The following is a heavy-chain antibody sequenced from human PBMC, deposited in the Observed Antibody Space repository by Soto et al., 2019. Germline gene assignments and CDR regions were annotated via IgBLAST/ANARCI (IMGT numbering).Heavy chain of an antibody. D-gene: IGHD6-13*01. Sequence: PSETLSLTCTVSGGSVSSGSYYWSWIRQPPGKGLEWIGYIYYSGSTNYNPSLKSRVTISVDTSKNQFSLKLSPVTAADTAVYYCARGSSSWYSDYWGQGTLVTVSS. J-gene: IGHJ4*02. CDR2: IYYSGST. CDR1: GGSVSSGSYY. V-gene: IGHV4-61*01. CDR3: ARGSSSWYSDY.